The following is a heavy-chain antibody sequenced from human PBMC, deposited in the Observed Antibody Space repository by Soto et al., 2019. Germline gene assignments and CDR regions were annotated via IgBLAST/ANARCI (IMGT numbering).Heavy chain of an antibody. D-gene: IGHD3-16*01. CDR2: IKSKTDGGTS. J-gene: IGHJ4*02. Sequence: EVQLVESGGGLVKPGGSLRLSCAASGFTFNNAWMSWVRQAPGKGLEWVGRIKSKTDGGTSDYAAPVKGRFTISRDDSESTLYLQMNRLKSEDIAVYYCPTVGATHEGAFDYWGQGALVTVSS. V-gene: IGHV3-15*01. CDR1: GFTFNNAW. CDR3: PTVGATHEGAFDY.